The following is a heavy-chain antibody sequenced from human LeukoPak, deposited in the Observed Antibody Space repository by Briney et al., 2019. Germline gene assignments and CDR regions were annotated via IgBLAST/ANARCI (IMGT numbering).Heavy chain of an antibody. CDR2: IIPIFGTA. Sequence: ASVKVSCKASGGTFSSYAISWVRQAPGQGLEWMGGIIPIFGTANYAQKFQGRVTITADESTSTAYMELSSLRSEDTAVYYCARDAKLGANFDYWGQGTLVTVSS. V-gene: IGHV1-69*13. D-gene: IGHD3-10*01. CDR3: ARDAKLGANFDY. CDR1: GGTFSSYA. J-gene: IGHJ4*02.